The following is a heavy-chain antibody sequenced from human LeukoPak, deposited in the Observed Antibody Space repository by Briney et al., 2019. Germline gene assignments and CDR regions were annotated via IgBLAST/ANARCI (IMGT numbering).Heavy chain of an antibody. V-gene: IGHV3-48*03. CDR1: GFTFSGSA. CDR2: ISSSGSTI. J-gene: IGHJ4*02. Sequence: GGSLRLSCAASGFTFSGSAMHWVRQAPGKGLEWVSYISSSGSTIYYADSVKGRFTISRDNAKNSLYLQMNSLRAEDTAVYYCARERSSGSYFDYWGQGTLVTVSS. D-gene: IGHD1-26*01. CDR3: ARERSSGSYFDY.